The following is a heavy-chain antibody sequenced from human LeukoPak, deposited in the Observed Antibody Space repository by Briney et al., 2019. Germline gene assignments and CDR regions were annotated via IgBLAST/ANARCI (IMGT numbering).Heavy chain of an antibody. D-gene: IGHD6-19*01. V-gene: IGHV4-59*08. Sequence: PSETLSLTCTVSGGSISSYYWSWIRQPPGKGLEWIGYIYYSGSTNYNPSLKSRVTISVDTSKNQFSLKLSSVTAAGTAVYYCARAVADVFDIWGQGTMVTVSS. CDR3: ARAVADVFDI. CDR2: IYYSGST. J-gene: IGHJ3*02. CDR1: GGSISSYY.